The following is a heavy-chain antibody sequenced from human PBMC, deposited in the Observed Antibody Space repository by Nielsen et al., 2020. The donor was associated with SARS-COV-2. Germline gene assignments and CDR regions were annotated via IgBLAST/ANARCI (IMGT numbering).Heavy chain of an antibody. D-gene: IGHD2-2*01. CDR1: GFTFSSYA. CDR2: ISPSGGSK. V-gene: IGHV3-23*01. J-gene: IGHJ4*02. CDR3: AKGAEYCSSTSCWAPDY. Sequence: GESLKISCAASGFTFSSYAMSWVRQAPGKGLECVSAISPSGGSKYYADSVKGRFTISRDNSKNTFYLQMNSLRDEDTAVYYCAKGAEYCSSTSCWAPDYWGQGTLVTVSS.